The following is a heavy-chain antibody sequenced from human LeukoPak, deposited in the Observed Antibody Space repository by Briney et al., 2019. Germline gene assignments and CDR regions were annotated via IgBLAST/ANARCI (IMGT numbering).Heavy chain of an antibody. Sequence: ASVKVSCKSSGYTFTGYYMHWVRQAPGQGLEWMGWINPNSGGTNYAQKFQGRVTMTRDTSTSTAYKELSRLRSDDTAVYYCARDSSTWGNYGMDVWGQGTTVTVSS. CDR2: INPNSGGT. V-gene: IGHV1-2*02. D-gene: IGHD6-13*01. J-gene: IGHJ6*02. CDR3: ARDSSTWGNYGMDV. CDR1: GYTFTGYY.